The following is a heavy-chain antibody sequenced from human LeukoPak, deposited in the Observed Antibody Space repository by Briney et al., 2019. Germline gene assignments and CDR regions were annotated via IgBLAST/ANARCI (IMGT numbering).Heavy chain of an antibody. D-gene: IGHD6-19*01. Sequence: GGSLRLSCAASGFTFSNAWMSWVRQAPGKGLEWVSCISSSSSTIYYADSVKGRFTISRDNAKNSLYLQMNSLRAEDTAVYYCASVRAYSSGRRYYYYYMDVWGKGTTVTVSS. J-gene: IGHJ6*03. CDR3: ASVRAYSSGRRYYYYYMDV. CDR2: ISSSSSTI. V-gene: IGHV3-48*01. CDR1: GFTFSNAW.